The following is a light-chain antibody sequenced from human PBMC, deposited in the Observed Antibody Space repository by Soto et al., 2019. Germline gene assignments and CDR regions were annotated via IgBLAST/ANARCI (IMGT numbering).Light chain of an antibody. V-gene: IGKV3-20*01. CDR3: QQYGSSFRYT. J-gene: IGKJ2*01. CDR1: QSVNGNY. CDR2: GAS. Sequence: EIVLTQSPGTLSLSPGERATLSCRASQSVNGNYLTWYQQKPGQAPRLLIYGASSSATGIPVRFSGSGSGIDFTLTIIRLEPQDVAMYYCQQYGSSFRYTFGQGTKLEIK.